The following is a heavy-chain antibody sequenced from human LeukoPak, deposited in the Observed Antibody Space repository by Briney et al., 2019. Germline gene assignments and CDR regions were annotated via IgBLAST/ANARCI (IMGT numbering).Heavy chain of an antibody. D-gene: IGHD6-13*01. CDR3: ARDKRLWVYNPSYYFDY. Sequence: GGSLRLSCAASGFTFSSYSMNWVRQAPGKGLEWVSSISSSSSSYIYYADSVKGRFTISRDNAKNSLYLQMNSLRAEDTAVYYCARDKRLWVYNPSYYFDYWGQGTLVTVSS. CDR2: ISSSSSSYI. J-gene: IGHJ4*02. V-gene: IGHV3-21*01. CDR1: GFTFSSYS.